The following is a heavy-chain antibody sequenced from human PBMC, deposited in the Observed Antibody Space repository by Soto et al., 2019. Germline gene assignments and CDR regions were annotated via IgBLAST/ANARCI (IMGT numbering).Heavy chain of an antibody. Sequence: EVQLVESGGGLIQPGGSLRLSCAVSGFTVSNNYMSWVRQAPGKGLEGVSVIYSGGYTAYGDSVKGRFTISRDNSKNTKYLKKKSVRAHDAAFYYGAPRGGGGGYWGQGTLVTVSS. D-gene: IGHD3-10*01. J-gene: IGHJ4*02. CDR2: IYSGGYT. CDR3: APRGGGGGY. CDR1: GFTVSNNY. V-gene: IGHV3-53*01.